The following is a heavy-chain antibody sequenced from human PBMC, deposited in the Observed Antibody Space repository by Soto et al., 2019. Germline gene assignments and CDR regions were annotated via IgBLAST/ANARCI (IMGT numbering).Heavy chain of an antibody. V-gene: IGHV4-59*01. CDR3: ARSSLDDYIDY. Sequence: SETLSLTCTVSGGSISSYYWSWIRQPPGKGLEWIGYIYYSGSTNYNPSLKSRVTISVDTSKNQFSLKLSSVTAADTAVYYCARSSLDDYIDYWGQGTLVTVSS. J-gene: IGHJ4*02. CDR1: GGSISSYY. CDR2: IYYSGST.